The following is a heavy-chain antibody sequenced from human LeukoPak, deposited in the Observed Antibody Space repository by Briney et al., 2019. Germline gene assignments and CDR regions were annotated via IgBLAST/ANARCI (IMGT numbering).Heavy chain of an antibody. V-gene: IGHV6-1*01. Sequence: PSQTLSLTCAISGDSVTSNSAAWNWITQSPSRGLAWLVRTYYGSKWYKDSAGAVKSRITINSNNSKNQLTNQLNSATSVDSAGYYCARESGKYGEFVYWGQGTLVSVSS. CDR2: TYYGSKWYK. CDR1: GDSVTSNSAA. J-gene: IGHJ4*02. D-gene: IGHD4-17*01. CDR3: ARESGKYGEFVY.